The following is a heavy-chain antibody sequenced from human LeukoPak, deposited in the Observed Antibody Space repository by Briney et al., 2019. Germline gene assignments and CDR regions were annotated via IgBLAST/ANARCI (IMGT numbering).Heavy chain of an antibody. Sequence: PSQTLSLICTVSGGSISSGSYYWSWIRQPAGKGLEWIGRIYTSGSTNYNPSLKSRVTISVDTSKNQFSLKLSSVTAADTAVYYCARGTLGLFRYYYGMDVWGQGTTVTVSS. CDR2: IYTSGST. CDR3: ARGTLGLFRYYYGMDV. J-gene: IGHJ6*02. D-gene: IGHD2/OR15-2a*01. V-gene: IGHV4-61*02. CDR1: GGSISSGSYY.